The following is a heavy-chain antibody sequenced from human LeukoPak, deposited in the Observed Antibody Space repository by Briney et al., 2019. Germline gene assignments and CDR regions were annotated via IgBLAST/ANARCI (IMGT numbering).Heavy chain of an antibody. J-gene: IGHJ5*02. D-gene: IGHD2-2*01. V-gene: IGHV1-2*02. CDR1: GYTFTVYY. CDR3: ARAGYCSSTSCRRGNWFDP. CDR2: INPNSGGT. Sequence: APVKVSCKASGYTFTVYYMHWVRQAPGQGLEWMGWINPNSGGTNYAQKFQGRVTMTRDTSISTAYMELSRLRSDDTAVYYCARAGYCSSTSCRRGNWFDPWGQGTLVTVSS.